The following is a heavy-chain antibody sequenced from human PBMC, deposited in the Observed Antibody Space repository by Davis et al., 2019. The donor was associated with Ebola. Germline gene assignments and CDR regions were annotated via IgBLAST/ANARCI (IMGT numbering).Heavy chain of an antibody. D-gene: IGHD4-17*01. CDR3: TSQTTVTDY. J-gene: IGHJ4*02. CDR1: GFTFSGSA. CDR2: IRSKANSYAT. Sequence: GGSLRPSCAPSGFTFSGSAMHWVRQASGKGLEWVGRIRSKANSYATAYPASVKGRFTISRDDSKNTAYLQMNSLKTEDTAVYYCTSQTTVTDYWGQGTLVTVSS. V-gene: IGHV3-73*01.